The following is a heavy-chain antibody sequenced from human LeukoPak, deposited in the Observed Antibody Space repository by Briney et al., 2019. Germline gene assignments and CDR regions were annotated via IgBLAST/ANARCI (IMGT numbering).Heavy chain of an antibody. Sequence: SVKVSCKASGGTFSSYAISWVRQAPGQGLEWMGGIIPIFGTANYAQKFQGRVTITTDESTSTAYMELSSLRSEDTAVYYCAGVYYGSGSYYQNYYYYYMDVWGKGTTVTVSS. CDR3: AGVYYGSGSYYQNYYYYYMDV. J-gene: IGHJ6*03. V-gene: IGHV1-69*05. CDR2: IIPIFGTA. D-gene: IGHD3-10*01. CDR1: GGTFSSYA.